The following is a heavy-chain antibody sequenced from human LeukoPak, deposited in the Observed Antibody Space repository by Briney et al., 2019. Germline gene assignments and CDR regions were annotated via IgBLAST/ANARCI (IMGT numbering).Heavy chain of an antibody. J-gene: IGHJ5*02. D-gene: IGHD2-15*01. CDR2: INTNTGNP. CDR3: ARAWHCSGGSCRINWFDP. Sequence: ASVKVSCKASGYTFTSYAMNWVRQAPGQGLEWMGWINTNTGNPTYAQGFTGRFVFSLDTPVSTAYLQISSLKAEDTAVYYCARAWHCSGGSCRINWFDPWGQGTLVTVSS. V-gene: IGHV7-4-1*02. CDR1: GYTFTSYA.